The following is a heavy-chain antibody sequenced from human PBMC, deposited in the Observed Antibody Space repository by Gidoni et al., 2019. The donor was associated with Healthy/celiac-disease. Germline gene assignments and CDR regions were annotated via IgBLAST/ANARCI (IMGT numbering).Heavy chain of an antibody. CDR1: GFTFSSYG. V-gene: IGHV3-30*02. J-gene: IGHJ3*02. CDR3: AKLGDVDIVATSGAFDI. CDR2: IRYDGSNK. D-gene: IGHD5-12*01. Sequence: QVQLVESGGGVVQPGGSLSLSCAASGFTFSSYGMHWVRQAPGKGLEWVAFIRYDGSNKYYADSVKGRFTISRDNSKNTLYLQMNSLRAEDTAVYYCAKLGDVDIVATSGAFDIWGQGTMVTVSS.